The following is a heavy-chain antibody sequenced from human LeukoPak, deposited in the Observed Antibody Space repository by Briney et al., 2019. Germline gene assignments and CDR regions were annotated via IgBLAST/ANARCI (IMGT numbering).Heavy chain of an antibody. CDR1: GFTFSSYW. Sequence: GGPLRLSCAASGFTFSSYWMSWVRQAPGKGLEWVANIKQDGSEKYYVDSVKGRFTISRDNAKNSLYLQMNSLRAEDTAVYYSARGENGLLPHWALFDYWGQGTLVTVSS. D-gene: IGHD3-22*01. V-gene: IGHV3-7*01. CDR2: IKQDGSEK. J-gene: IGHJ4*02. CDR3: ARGENGLLPHWALFDY.